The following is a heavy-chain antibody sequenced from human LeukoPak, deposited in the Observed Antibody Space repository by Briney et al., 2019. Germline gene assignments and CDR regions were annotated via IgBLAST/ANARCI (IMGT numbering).Heavy chain of an antibody. V-gene: IGHV3-49*03. J-gene: IGHJ6*02. CDR2: IRSKAYGGTT. D-gene: IGHD4-17*01. CDR3: TRDPGDYYYYYGMDV. Sequence: GRPLRLSCTASGFTFGDYAMSWFRQAPGKGLEWVGFIRSKAYGGTTEYAASVKGRFTISRDDSKSIAYLQMNSLKTEDTAVYYCTRDPGDYYYYYGMDVWGQGTTVTVSS. CDR1: GFTFGDYA.